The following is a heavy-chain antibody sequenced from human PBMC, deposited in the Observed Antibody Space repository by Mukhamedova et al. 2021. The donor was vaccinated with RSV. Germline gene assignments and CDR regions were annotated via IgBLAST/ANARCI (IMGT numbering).Heavy chain of an antibody. J-gene: IGHJ5*01. CDR3: AKGGLNFFDS. V-gene: IGHV3-23*01. D-gene: IGHD5-12*01. Sequence: GKGLEWVSAVSGNGASTYYIDSVKGRFTISRDNSKNTLYLQMSGLRAEDTAIYYCAKGGLNFFDSWGQGTLVTVSS. CDR2: VSGNGAST.